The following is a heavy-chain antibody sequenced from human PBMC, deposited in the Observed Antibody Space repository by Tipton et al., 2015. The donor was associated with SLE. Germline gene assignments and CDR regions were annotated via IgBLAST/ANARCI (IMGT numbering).Heavy chain of an antibody. J-gene: IGHJ4*02. Sequence: SLRLSCAASGFTFNNYWMSWVRQAPGKGLEWVANIKQDGSEKYYVDSVKGRFTISRDNAKNSLYLQMNSLRAEDTAVYYCARAPLGSYYDYWGQGTLVTVSS. V-gene: IGHV3-7*03. CDR3: ARAPLGSYYDY. D-gene: IGHD1-26*01. CDR1: GFTFNNYW. CDR2: IKQDGSEK.